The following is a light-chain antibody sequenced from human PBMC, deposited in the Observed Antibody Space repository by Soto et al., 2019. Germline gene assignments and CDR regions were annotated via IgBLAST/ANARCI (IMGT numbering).Light chain of an antibody. J-gene: IGKJ2*01. CDR1: QSISSF. CDR2: HAF. V-gene: IGKV1-39*01. Sequence: DIPMTQSPSSLSASVGDRVTISCRASQSISSFLNWYQQRPGKAPRLLIYHAFILQGDVPSRISGSGSGADFSLTISSLQAEDFATYYCQQSFSPPYTFGQGTNLEIK. CDR3: QQSFSPPYT.